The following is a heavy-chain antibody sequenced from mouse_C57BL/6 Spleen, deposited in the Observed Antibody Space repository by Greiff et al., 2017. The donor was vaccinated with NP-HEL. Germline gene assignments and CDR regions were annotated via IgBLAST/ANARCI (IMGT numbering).Heavy chain of an antibody. Sequence: EVKLMESGEGLVKPGGSLKLSCAASGFTFSSYAISWVRQTPEKRLEWVAYISSGGDYIYYVDTVKGRFTISRDNARNTLYLQMSSLKSEDTAMYYCTRDAMDYWGQGTSVTVSS. CDR1: GFTFSSYA. V-gene: IGHV5-9-1*02. CDR3: TRDAMDY. J-gene: IGHJ4*01. CDR2: ISSGGDYI.